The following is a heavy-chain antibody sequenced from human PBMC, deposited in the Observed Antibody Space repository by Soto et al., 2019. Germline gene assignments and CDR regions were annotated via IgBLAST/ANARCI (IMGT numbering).Heavy chain of an antibody. CDR3: ARDMDF. CDR1: GGSISSGD. V-gene: IGHV4-59*01. CDR2: IYYSGST. Sequence: SETLPLTCTVYGGSISSGDWSWIRQPLGKGKEWIGDIYYSGSTNYNPSLKSRVTISVDTSKNQVSLKLSSVPASYTAVYYCARDMDFWGKGTTVTVSS. J-gene: IGHJ6*03.